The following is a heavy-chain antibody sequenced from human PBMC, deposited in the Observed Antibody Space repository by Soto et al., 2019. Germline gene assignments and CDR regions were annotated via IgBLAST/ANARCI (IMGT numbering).Heavy chain of an antibody. J-gene: IGHJ6*04. CDR3: ARGGFDYGPGRMDV. D-gene: IGHD3-10*01. CDR1: GFTFSNYW. V-gene: IGHV3-74*01. CDR2: TKSDGSGT. Sequence: EVQLVESGGGLLQPGGSLTRYGTASGFTFSNYWMHWVRQAPGKGLVWVSRTKSDGSGTSYTDSVKGRFTISRDNAYNTLYLQMSNLRAEDTAVYYCARGGFDYGPGRMDVWGKGTTVIVSS.